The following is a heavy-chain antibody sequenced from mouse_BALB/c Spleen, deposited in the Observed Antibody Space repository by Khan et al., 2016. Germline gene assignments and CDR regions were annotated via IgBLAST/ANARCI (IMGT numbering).Heavy chain of an antibody. Sequence: QVQLQQPGAELVRPGTSVKVSCKASGYAFTNYLLEWVKQRPGQGLEWIGVINPGSGGTNYNEKFKGKAIQTADKSSSTAYMQHSSLTSDDSAVYVRARYDGNYYAMDYWGQGTSVTVSS. CDR3: ARYDGNYYAMDY. D-gene: IGHD2-3*01. J-gene: IGHJ4*01. CDR1: GYAFTNYL. CDR2: INPGSGGT. V-gene: IGHV1-54*01.